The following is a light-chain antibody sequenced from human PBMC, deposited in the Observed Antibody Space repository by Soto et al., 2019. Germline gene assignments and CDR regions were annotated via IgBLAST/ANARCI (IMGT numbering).Light chain of an antibody. CDR3: QEYGISPGVT. J-gene: IGKJ3*01. Sequence: EMVLTQSPGTLSLSPGERATLSCRASQSVSSSYLAWYQQKPGQAPRLLIYGASSRATGIPDRFSGSGSGTDFTVTISRLEPEDFAVYYWQEYGISPGVTFGPGTKVDIK. CDR1: QSVSSSY. V-gene: IGKV3-20*01. CDR2: GAS.